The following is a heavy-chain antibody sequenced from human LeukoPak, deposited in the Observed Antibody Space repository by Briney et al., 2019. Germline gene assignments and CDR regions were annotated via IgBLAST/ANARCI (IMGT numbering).Heavy chain of an antibody. CDR1: GFTFSSYA. D-gene: IGHD3-22*01. V-gene: IGHV3-23*01. J-gene: IGHJ4*02. Sequence: GGSLRLSCAASGFTFSSYAMSWVRQAPGKGLEWVSAISGSGGSTYYADSVKGRFTISRDNSKNTLYLQMNSLRAKDTAVYYCAKGYYYDSSGYFDYWGQGTLVTVSS. CDR2: ISGSGGST. CDR3: AKGYYYDSSGYFDY.